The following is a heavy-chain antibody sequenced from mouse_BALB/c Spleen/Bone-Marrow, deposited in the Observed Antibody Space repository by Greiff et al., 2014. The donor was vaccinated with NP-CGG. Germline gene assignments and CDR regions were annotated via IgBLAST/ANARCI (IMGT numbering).Heavy chain of an antibody. J-gene: IGHJ1*01. CDR1: GFTFTSSW. V-gene: IGHV1S130*01. CDR3: ARSYRFWYFDV. CDR2: IHPNSGNT. D-gene: IGHD2-14*01. Sequence: QLVESGSVLVRPGTSVNLSCKASGFTFTSSWMHWAKQRPGQGLEWIGDIHPNSGNTYYNEKFKGKATLTVDSSSSTAYVDLSSLTSEDSAVYFCARSYRFWYFDVWGAGTTVTVSS.